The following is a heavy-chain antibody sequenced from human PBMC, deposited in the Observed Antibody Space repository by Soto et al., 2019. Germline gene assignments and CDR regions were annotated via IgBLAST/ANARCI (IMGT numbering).Heavy chain of an antibody. D-gene: IGHD6-6*01. V-gene: IGHV3-13*01. CDR2: IGTAGDT. Sequence: PGGSLRLSCAASGFTFSSYDMHWVRQATGKGLEWVSAIGTAGDTYYPGSVKGRFTISRENAKNSLYLQMNSLRAGDTAVYYCARSRARRNSDYYGMDVWGQGTTVTVSS. J-gene: IGHJ6*02. CDR3: ARSRARRNSDYYGMDV. CDR1: GFTFSSYD.